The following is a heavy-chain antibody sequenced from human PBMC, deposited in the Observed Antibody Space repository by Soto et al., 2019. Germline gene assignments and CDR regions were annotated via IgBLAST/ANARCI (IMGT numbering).Heavy chain of an antibody. CDR1: GYTFTRYS. V-gene: IGHV1-46*01. Sequence: QVQLVQSGAEVSKPGASARLSCRASGYTFTRYSLHWVRQAPGQGLEWMGVINPSGGTTTYAQRFEGRVTVTSDTSTSTVYMGLSSLRSEDTALYYCATNDYADFWGQGTLVTVSS. J-gene: IGHJ4*02. CDR2: INPSGGTT. CDR3: ATNDYADF.